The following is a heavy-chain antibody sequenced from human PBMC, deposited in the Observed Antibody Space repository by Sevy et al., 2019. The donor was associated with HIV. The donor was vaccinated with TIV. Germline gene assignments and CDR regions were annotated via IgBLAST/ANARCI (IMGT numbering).Heavy chain of an antibody. J-gene: IGHJ3*02. CDR2: ISGSGGST. CDR3: AKGVYDFWSGRSDIFDI. Sequence: GGSLRLSCATSGFTFGTHAMSWVRQAPGKGLEWVSGISGSGGSTYYADSVKGRFTISRDKSKKTLYLQVNRLRAEDTAVYYCAKGVYDFWSGRSDIFDIWGQGTMVTVSS. CDR1: GFTFGTHA. D-gene: IGHD3-3*01. V-gene: IGHV3-23*01.